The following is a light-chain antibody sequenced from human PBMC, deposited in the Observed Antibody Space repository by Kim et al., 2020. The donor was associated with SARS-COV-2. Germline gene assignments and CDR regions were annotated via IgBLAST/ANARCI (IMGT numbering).Light chain of an antibody. CDR2: DNN. J-gene: IGLJ2*01. CDR3: GTWDTSLFTVV. V-gene: IGLV1-51*01. Sequence: QSVLTQPPSVSAAPGQKVTISCSGITSNIGNNYVSWYQQLPGTAPKLLIYDNNKRPSGIPDRFSGSKSGTSATLGITGLQAGDEADYFCGTWDTSLFTVVFGGGTKLTVL. CDR1: TSNIGNNY.